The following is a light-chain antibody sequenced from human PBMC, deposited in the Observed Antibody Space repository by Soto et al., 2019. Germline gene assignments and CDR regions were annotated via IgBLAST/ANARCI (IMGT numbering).Light chain of an antibody. J-gene: IGKJ2*01. CDR2: DAS. CDR1: QSVSSY. V-gene: IGKV3-11*01. Sequence: EIVLTQSQATLSLSPGERATLSCRASQSVSSYLAWYQQKPGQAPRVLIYDASNRATGIPARFSGSGSGTDFTLTISSLEPEDFAVYYCQQRVTFGQGTKLEIK. CDR3: QQRVT.